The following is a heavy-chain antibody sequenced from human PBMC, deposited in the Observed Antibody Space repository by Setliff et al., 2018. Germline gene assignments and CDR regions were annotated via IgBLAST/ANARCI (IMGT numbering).Heavy chain of an antibody. J-gene: IGHJ5*02. CDR3: AKDLSRVLLWFGAGS. CDR1: GFTFSTYE. D-gene: IGHD3-10*01. V-gene: IGHV3-48*03. CDR2: ISSDGSTV. Sequence: PGGSLRLSCAASGFTFSTYEMNWVRQAPGKGLEWVSYISSDGSTVFYADSVKGRFTISRDNSKNTLYLQMNSLRAEDTAVYYCAKDLSRVLLWFGAGSWGQGTLVTVSS.